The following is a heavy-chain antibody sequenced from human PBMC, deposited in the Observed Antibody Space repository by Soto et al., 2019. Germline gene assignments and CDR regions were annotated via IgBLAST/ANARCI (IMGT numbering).Heavy chain of an antibody. J-gene: IGHJ6*02. CDR1: GYSFSTYW. D-gene: IGHD2-2*01. Sequence: GESLKISCSCSGYSFSTYWIAWVRQMPGKGLEWMGIIYPGDSDPRYSPSFQGQVTISADKSSSTAYLQWSSLKASDTATYYCARSLSFMGASYGMDVWGQGTTVTVSS. CDR2: IYPGDSDP. V-gene: IGHV5-51*01. CDR3: ARSLSFMGASYGMDV.